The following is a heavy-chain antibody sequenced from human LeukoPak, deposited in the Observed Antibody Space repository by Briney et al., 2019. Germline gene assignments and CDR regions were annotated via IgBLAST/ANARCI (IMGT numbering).Heavy chain of an antibody. CDR2: IYYSGST. Sequence: SETLSLTCIVSGGSISSYYWSWIRRPPGKGLEWIGYIYYSGSTNYNPSLKSRVTISVDTSKNQFSLKLSSVTAADTAVYYCARIGHEDYYVDYWGQGTLVTVSS. J-gene: IGHJ4*02. V-gene: IGHV4-59*01. CDR3: ARIGHEDYYVDY. CDR1: GGSISSYY.